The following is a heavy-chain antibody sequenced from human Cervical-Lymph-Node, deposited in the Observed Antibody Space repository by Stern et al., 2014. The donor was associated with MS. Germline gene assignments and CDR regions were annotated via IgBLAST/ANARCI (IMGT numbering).Heavy chain of an antibody. CDR1: GDTFSNCA. J-gene: IGHJ4*02. D-gene: IGHD2-21*02. CDR2: IIPLFGTP. CDR3: ASAPGVTALPTHFDY. V-gene: IGHV1-69*06. Sequence: QVQLVQPWAEVKKPGSSVKVSCKASGDTFSNCAITWVRQAPGQGLKWMGGIIPLFGTPIYARRFQGRVTITADKSTSTAYMELSSLRSEDTAVYYCASAPGVTALPTHFDYWGQGTLVTVSS.